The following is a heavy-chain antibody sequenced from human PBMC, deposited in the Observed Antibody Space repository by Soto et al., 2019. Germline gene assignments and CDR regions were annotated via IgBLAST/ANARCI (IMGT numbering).Heavy chain of an antibody. Sequence: PGGSLRLSCTGSGFTFGDYAMSWVRRAPGKGLEWVGFIRSKAYGGTTEWAASVRGRFTFSRDDSKRIAYLQMNSLKTEDTGVYWCTRGTRPSGMDVWGQGTTVTVSS. V-gene: IGHV3-49*04. CDR2: IRSKAYGGTT. D-gene: IGHD6-6*01. CDR1: GFTFGDYA. CDR3: TRGTRPSGMDV. J-gene: IGHJ6*02.